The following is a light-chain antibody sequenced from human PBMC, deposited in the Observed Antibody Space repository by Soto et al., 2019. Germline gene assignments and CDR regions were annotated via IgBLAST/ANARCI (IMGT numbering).Light chain of an antibody. V-gene: IGLV2-14*03. J-gene: IGLJ2*01. CDR1: SSDVGVYNY. CDR2: DVS. CDR3: SSYTSSSTVV. Sequence: QSALTQPRSVSGSPGQSVTISCTGTSSDVGVYNYVSWYQQHPGKAPKLIIYDVSNRPSGVSNRFSGSKSGNTASLTISGLQAEDEADYYCSSYTSSSTVVFGGGTQLTVL.